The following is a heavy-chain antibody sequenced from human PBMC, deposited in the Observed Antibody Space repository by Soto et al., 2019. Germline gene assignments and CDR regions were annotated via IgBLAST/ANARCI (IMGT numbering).Heavy chain of an antibody. CDR2: ISGNGDNT. V-gene: IGHV3-23*01. D-gene: IGHD3-3*01. Sequence: EVQLLESGGGFVQPGGSLRISCAASGFTFSSYAMTWVRQAPGKGLEWVSVISGNGDNTDYADSVKGRFTISRDNSKNTLYLQMNSLRAEDTAVYYCAKPYDFWSGHRDYWGQGTLVTVSS. CDR1: GFTFSSYA. J-gene: IGHJ4*02. CDR3: AKPYDFWSGHRDY.